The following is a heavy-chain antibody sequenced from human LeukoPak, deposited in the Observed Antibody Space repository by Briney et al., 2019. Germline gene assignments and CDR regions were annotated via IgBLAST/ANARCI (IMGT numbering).Heavy chain of an antibody. D-gene: IGHD3-22*01. CDR3: ARDIYDSSGYFPGAFDI. J-gene: IGHJ3*02. CDR2: IYHSGST. Sequence: SGTLSLTCAVSGGSLSSSNWWSWVRQPPGKGLEWIGEIYHSGSTNYNPSLKSRVTISVDTSKNQFSLKLSSVTAADTAVYYCARDIYDSSGYFPGAFDIWGQGTMVTVSS. V-gene: IGHV4-4*02. CDR1: GGSLSSSNW.